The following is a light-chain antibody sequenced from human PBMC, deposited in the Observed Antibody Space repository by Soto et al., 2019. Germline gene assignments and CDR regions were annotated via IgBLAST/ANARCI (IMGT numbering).Light chain of an antibody. Sequence: EIVLTQSPGTLSLSPGERATLSCGASQSVSSYLAWYQQKPGQAPRLLIYDASKRATGIPARFSGSGSGTDFTLTISRLEPEDFAVYYCQQRSNGVTFGPGTKVDIK. CDR1: QSVSSY. CDR3: QQRSNGVT. J-gene: IGKJ3*01. V-gene: IGKV3-11*01. CDR2: DAS.